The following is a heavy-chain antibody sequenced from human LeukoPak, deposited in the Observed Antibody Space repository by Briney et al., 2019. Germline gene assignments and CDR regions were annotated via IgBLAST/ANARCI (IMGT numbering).Heavy chain of an antibody. CDR3: AREKMTLKDY. CDR2: INPNSGGS. Sequence: GASVKVSCQASGFTFTGYYFHWVRQAPGQGLEWMGWINPNSGGSNHAQKFQGRVTMTRDTSISTAYMELSRLTSDDTALYYCAREKMTLKDYWGQGTLVTVSS. J-gene: IGHJ4*02. V-gene: IGHV1-2*02. CDR1: GFTFTGYY.